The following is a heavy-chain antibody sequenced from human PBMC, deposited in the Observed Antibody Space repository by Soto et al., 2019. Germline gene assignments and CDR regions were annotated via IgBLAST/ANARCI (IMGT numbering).Heavy chain of an antibody. CDR2: IYYSGST. D-gene: IGHD3-10*01. J-gene: IGHJ6*02. V-gene: IGHV4-30-4*01. CDR1: GGSISSGDYY. Sequence: GGSISSGDYYWSWIRQPPGKGLEWIGNIYYSGSTYYNPSLKSRVTISLDTSKNQFSLKLSSVTAADTAVYYCARDRYYGSGTYYNFYNGMDVWGQGTTVTVSS. CDR3: ARDRYYGSGTYYNFYNGMDV.